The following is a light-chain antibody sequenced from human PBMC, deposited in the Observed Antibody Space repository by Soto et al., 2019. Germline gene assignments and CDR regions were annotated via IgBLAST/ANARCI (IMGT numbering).Light chain of an antibody. CDR1: KNINTW. V-gene: IGKV1-5*01. J-gene: IGKJ5*01. Sequence: DIQMTQSPSTLSASVGDRVTITCRASKNINTWVAWYQQKPGKAPKLLIYDASSLESGVTSRVSGSGSGTEFTLTISSLQPDDFATYYCQQYHTSSITFGQGTRLEIK. CDR3: QQYHTSSIT. CDR2: DAS.